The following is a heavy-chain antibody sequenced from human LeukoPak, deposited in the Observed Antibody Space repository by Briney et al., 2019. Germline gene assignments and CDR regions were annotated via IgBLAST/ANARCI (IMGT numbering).Heavy chain of an antibody. CDR3: ARDLNWETY. D-gene: IGHD1-1*01. CDR1: GFTFSSYS. J-gene: IGHJ4*02. Sequence: KAGGSLRPSCAASGFTFSSYSMNWVRQAPGKGLEWVSSISSSSSYIYYADSVKGRFTISRDNAKNSLYLQMNNLRAEDTAIYYCARDLNWETYWGQGTLVTVSS. V-gene: IGHV3-21*01. CDR2: ISSSSSYI.